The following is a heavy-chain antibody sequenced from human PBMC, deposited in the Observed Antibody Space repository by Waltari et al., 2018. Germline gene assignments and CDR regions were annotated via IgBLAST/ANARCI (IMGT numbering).Heavy chain of an antibody. CDR2: VDPENGET. J-gene: IGHJ6*03. D-gene: IGHD6-13*01. V-gene: IGHV1-69-2*01. CDR1: GYTFTDYY. Sequence: EVQLVQSGAEVKKPGATVKISCKASGYTFTDYYMPWVQQAPGKGLEWMGRVDPENGETIDAEKFQGRVTITADTSTDTAYMELSSLRSEDTAVYYCATAKGSSSSSVYMDVWGKGTTVTVSS. CDR3: ATAKGSSSSSVYMDV.